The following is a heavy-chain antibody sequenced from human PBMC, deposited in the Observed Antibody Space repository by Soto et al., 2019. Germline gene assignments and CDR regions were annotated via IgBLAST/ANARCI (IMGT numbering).Heavy chain of an antibody. D-gene: IGHD3-9*01. Sequence: PGGSLRLSCVASGFTFCSYSMVWVRQAPGKGLEWVSYIFASSTTIYYADSVKGRFTVSRDNAQNSLFLLMNSLRAEDTAVYYCARDRDWAFDYWGRGTLVTVSS. CDR3: ARDRDWAFDY. J-gene: IGHJ4*02. V-gene: IGHV3-48*04. CDR2: IFASSTTI. CDR1: GFTFCSYS.